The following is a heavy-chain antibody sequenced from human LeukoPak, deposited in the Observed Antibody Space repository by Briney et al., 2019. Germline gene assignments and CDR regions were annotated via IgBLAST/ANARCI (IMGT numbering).Heavy chain of an antibody. CDR1: GGSISSYY. CDR2: IYTSGST. V-gene: IGHV4-4*07. Sequence: PSETLSLTCTVSGGSISSYYWSWIRQPAGKGLEWIGRIYTSGSTNYNPSLKSRVTMSVDTSKNQFSLKLISVTAADTAVYYCARESRATIFGVVIRDYYYGMDVWGQGTTVTVSS. J-gene: IGHJ6*02. D-gene: IGHD3-3*01. CDR3: ARESRATIFGVVIRDYYYGMDV.